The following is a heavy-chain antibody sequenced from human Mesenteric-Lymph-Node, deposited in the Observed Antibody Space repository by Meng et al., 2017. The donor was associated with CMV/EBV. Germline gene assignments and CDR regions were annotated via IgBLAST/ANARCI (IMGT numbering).Heavy chain of an antibody. D-gene: IGHD1-26*01. CDR3: AKQGATKDLDY. Sequence: GGSLRLSCAGSGFTFGNYGMHWVRQAPGKGLEWVAFIRYDSYTEKYADSVEGRFTISRDNSRNMLFLQMNSLRPEDTAIYYCAKQGATKDLDYWGQGTLVTVSS. CDR2: IRYDSYTE. J-gene: IGHJ4*02. V-gene: IGHV3-30*02. CDR1: GFTFGNYG.